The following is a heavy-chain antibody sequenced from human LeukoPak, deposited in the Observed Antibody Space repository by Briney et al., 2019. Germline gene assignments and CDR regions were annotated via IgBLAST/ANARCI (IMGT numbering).Heavy chain of an antibody. CDR2: INPSGGST. Sequence: ASVKVSCKASGYTFTSYYMHWVRQAPGQGLEWMGIINPSGGSTSYAQKFQGRVTMTRDTSTSTVYMELSSLRSEDTAVYYCARDCNYYVSSGYYHIDYWGQGTLVTVSS. J-gene: IGHJ4*02. CDR1: GYTFTSYY. D-gene: IGHD3-22*01. V-gene: IGHV1-46*01. CDR3: ARDCNYYVSSGYYHIDY.